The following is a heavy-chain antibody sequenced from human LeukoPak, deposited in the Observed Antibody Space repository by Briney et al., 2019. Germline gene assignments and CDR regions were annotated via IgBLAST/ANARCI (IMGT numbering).Heavy chain of an antibody. CDR3: ARASDY. CDR1: GGSFSGYY. V-gene: IGHV4-34*01. J-gene: IGHJ4*02. CDR2: INHSGST. Sequence: SETLSLTCAVYGGSFSGYYWSWIRQPPRKGLEWIGEINHSGSTNYNPSLKSRVTISVDTSKNQFSLKLSSVTAADTAVYYCARASDYWGQGTLVTVSS.